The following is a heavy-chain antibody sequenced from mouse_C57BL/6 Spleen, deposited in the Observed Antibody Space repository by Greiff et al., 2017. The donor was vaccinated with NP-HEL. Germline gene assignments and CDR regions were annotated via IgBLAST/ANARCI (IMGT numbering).Heavy chain of an antibody. CDR1: GFTFSSYG. J-gene: IGHJ4*01. V-gene: IGHV5-6*01. CDR3: ARQSAMVTTEVYYAMDY. Sequence: EVQLVESGGDLVKPGGSLKLSCAASGFTFSSYGMSWVRQTPDKRLEWVATISSGGSYTYYPDSVKGRFTISRDNAKNTLYLQMSSLKSEDTAMYYCARQSAMVTTEVYYAMDYWGQRTSVTVSS. D-gene: IGHD2-2*01. CDR2: ISSGGSYT.